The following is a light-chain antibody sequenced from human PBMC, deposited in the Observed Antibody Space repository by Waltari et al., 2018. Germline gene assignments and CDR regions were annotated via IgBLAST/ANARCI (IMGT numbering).Light chain of an antibody. V-gene: IGLV1-51*02. CDR2: ESE. Sequence: QSVLTQPPSVSAAPGQKVIIACPGSTSNIGNNYVPWYQQFPGAAPKVFIYESEKRPSGIPDRFSGSKSGTSASLGITGLQTGDEAAYYCGTWDNNLNALVFGGGTKLTVL. J-gene: IGLJ2*01. CDR3: GTWDNNLNALV. CDR1: TSNIGNNY.